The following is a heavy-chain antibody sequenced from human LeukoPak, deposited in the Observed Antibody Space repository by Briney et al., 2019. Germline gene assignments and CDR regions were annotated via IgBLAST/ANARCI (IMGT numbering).Heavy chain of an antibody. J-gene: IGHJ4*02. CDR1: GFTFSSYG. CDR2: ISGSGGST. Sequence: GSLRLSCAASGFTFSSYGMSWVRQAPGKGLEWVSAISGSGGSTYYADSVKGRFTISRDNSKNTLYLQMNSLRAGDTAVYYCASAGYSYGAFFDWGQGTLVTVSS. V-gene: IGHV3-23*01. D-gene: IGHD5-18*01. CDR3: ASAGYSYGAFFD.